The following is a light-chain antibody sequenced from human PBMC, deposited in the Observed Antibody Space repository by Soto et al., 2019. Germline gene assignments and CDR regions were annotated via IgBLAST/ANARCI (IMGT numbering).Light chain of an antibody. CDR3: QQYGSSPLYT. J-gene: IGKJ2*01. Sequence: EIVLTQSPGTLSLSPGERATLSCRASQTISSTYLAWYQQKPAQAPRLLIFGASSRATGIPDRFSGSGSGTDFTLTISRLEPEDFAVYYCQQYGSSPLYTLGQGTKLEIK. V-gene: IGKV3-20*01. CDR1: QTISSTY. CDR2: GAS.